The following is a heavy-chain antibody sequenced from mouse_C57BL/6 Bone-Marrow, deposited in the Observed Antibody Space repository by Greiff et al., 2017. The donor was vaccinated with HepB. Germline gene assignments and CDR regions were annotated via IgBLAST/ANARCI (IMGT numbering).Heavy chain of an antibody. V-gene: IGHV1-55*01. CDR2: IYPGSGST. CDR1: GYTFTSYW. Sequence: QVQLQQPGAELVKPGASVKMSCKASGYTFTSYWITWVKQRPGQGLEWIGEIYPGSGSTNYNEKFKSKATLTVDTSSSTAYMQLSSLTSEDSAVYYCARTFYYGNPMDYWGQGTSVTVSS. CDR3: ARTFYYGNPMDY. J-gene: IGHJ4*01. D-gene: IGHD2-1*01.